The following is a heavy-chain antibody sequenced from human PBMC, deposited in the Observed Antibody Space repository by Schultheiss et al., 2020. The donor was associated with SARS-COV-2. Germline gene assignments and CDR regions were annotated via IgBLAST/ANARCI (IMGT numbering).Heavy chain of an antibody. V-gene: IGHV3-30*01. D-gene: IGHD4-23*01. Sequence: GGSLRLSCAASGFTFSSYAMHWVRQAPGKGLEWVAVIWYDGSNKYYADSVKGRFTISRDNSKNTLYLQMNSLRPEDTAVYYCARDRHYGGTYYYYGMDVWGQGTTVTVSS. J-gene: IGHJ6*02. CDR3: ARDRHYGGTYYYYGMDV. CDR1: GFTFSSYA. CDR2: IWYDGSNK.